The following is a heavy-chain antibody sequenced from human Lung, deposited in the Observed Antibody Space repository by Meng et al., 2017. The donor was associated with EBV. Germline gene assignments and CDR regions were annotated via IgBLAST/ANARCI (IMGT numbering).Heavy chain of an antibody. CDR3: ARRPTGIDY. J-gene: IGHJ4*02. Sequence: QVQLPQGGAGLFKSSGTLSLNCAVNGGSLSGAYWNWIRQPPGKGLEWIGEIIHGGSPSYNPSLKSRVTISIDTSKNQLSLMLSSVTAADTAVYYCARRPTGIDYWGQGTLVTVSS. D-gene: IGHD2-8*02. V-gene: IGHV4-34*12. CDR2: IIHGGSP. CDR1: GGSLSGAY.